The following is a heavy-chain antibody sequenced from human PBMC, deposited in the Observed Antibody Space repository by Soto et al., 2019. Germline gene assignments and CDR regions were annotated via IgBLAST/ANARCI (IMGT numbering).Heavy chain of an antibody. CDR2: MNPNSGNT. CDR3: ARGFVRYSSSSKLFDY. CDR1: GYTFTSYD. V-gene: IGHV1-8*01. D-gene: IGHD6-6*01. J-gene: IGHJ4*02. Sequence: QVQLVQSGAEVKKPGASVKVSCKASGYTFTSYDINWVRQATGQGLEWMGWMNPNSGNTGYAQKFKGRVTMTRNTSISTAYMELSSLRSEDTAVYYCARGFVRYSSSSKLFDYWGQGTLVTVSS.